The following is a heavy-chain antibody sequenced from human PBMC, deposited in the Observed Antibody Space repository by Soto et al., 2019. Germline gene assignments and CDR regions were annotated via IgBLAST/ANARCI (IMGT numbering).Heavy chain of an antibody. CDR2: ISTYNGNT. CDR3: ARGPTDYYDTSGNYFLDQ. Sequence: QVQLVQSGAEVKKPGASMKVSCKASGYTFTTYGMSWVRQAPGQGLDWMGWISTYNGNTKYAESLQGRVSMATDTTTSTAYMGLKSLTSDDTAVYYCARGPTDYYDTSGNYFLDQWGQGTLVTVSS. V-gene: IGHV1-18*01. CDR1: GYTFTTYG. D-gene: IGHD3-22*01. J-gene: IGHJ4*02.